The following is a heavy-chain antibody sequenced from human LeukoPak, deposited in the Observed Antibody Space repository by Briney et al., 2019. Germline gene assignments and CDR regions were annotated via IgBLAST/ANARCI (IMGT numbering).Heavy chain of an antibody. CDR2: IYSGGTT. Sequence: GGSLRLSCAASGFTVTTTYMNWVRQAPGKGLEWVSVIYSGGTTYYADSVTGRFTISRDKPKNTLYLQMNSLRAEDTAVYYCACGIVGVANIDYWGQGTLVTVSS. D-gene: IGHD1-26*01. J-gene: IGHJ4*02. V-gene: IGHV3-66*01. CDR3: ACGIVGVANIDY. CDR1: GFTVTTTY.